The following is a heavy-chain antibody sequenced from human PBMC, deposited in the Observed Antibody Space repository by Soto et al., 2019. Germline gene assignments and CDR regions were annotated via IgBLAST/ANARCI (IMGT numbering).Heavy chain of an antibody. V-gene: IGHV3-66*01. CDR3: ARGRGSTGYLGREHYFDY. CDR1: GFSVTNNY. D-gene: IGHD2-2*01. CDR2: IDIGGNT. Sequence: EVQVVESGGGLVQPGGSLRLSCAASGFSVTNNYMNWVRQAPGKGLEWVSIIDIGGNTYYADSVKDRFTISRDNSRNTLYLHMDSLRGEGTAVYYCARGRGSTGYLGREHYFDYWGQGTLVTVSP. J-gene: IGHJ4*02.